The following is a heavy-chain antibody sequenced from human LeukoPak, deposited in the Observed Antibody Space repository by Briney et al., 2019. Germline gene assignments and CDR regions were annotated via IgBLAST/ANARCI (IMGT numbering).Heavy chain of an antibody. CDR2: INHSGST. CDR1: GGSFSGYY. J-gene: IGHJ5*02. V-gene: IGHV4-34*01. Sequence: SETLSLTCAVYGGSFSGYYWSWIRQPPGKGLEWLGEINHSGSTNYNPSLKSRVTISVETSKNQFSLKLTSVTAADTAVYYCARGQLTTVTTGNWFDPWGQGTLVTVSS. D-gene: IGHD4-17*01. CDR3: ARGQLTTVTTGNWFDP.